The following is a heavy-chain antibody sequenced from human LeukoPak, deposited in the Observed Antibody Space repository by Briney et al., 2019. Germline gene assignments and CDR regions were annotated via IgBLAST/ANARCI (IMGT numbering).Heavy chain of an antibody. CDR2: IIPIFGTA. V-gene: IGHV1-69*13. D-gene: IGHD3-22*01. Sequence: ASVKVSCKASGYTFTGYYMHWVRQAPGQGLEWMGGIIPIFGTANYAQKFQGRVTITADESTSTAYMELSSLRSEDTAVYYCARGGDYYDSSGYYLPFDYWGQGTLVTVSS. CDR1: GYTFTGYY. CDR3: ARGGDYYDSSGYYLPFDY. J-gene: IGHJ4*02.